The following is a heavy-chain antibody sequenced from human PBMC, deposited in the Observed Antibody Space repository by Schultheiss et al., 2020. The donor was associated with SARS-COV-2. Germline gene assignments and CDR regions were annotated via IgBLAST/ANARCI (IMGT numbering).Heavy chain of an antibody. CDR3: ARAEVGLDY. CDR1: GFTFSSYG. CDR2: ISTSSSTI. V-gene: IGHV3-48*04. Sequence: GGSLRLSCAASGFTFSSYGMHWVRQAPGKGLEWVSYISTSSSTIYYADSVKGRFTISRDNAKNTLYLQMNSLRAEDTAVYYCARAEVGLDYWGQGTLVTVSS. J-gene: IGHJ4*02. D-gene: IGHD1-26*01.